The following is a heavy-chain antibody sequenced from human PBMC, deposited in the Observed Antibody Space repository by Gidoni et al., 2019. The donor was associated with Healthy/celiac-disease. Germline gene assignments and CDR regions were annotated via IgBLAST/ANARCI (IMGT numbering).Heavy chain of an antibody. CDR3: ARVAPYIVVVPAASYYYYYMDV. Sequence: QVQLQQWGAGLLKPSETLSITCAVYGGSFSGYYWSWIRQPPGKGLEWIGEINHSGGTNYNPSLKSRATISVDTSKNQFSLKLSSVTAADTAVYYCARVAPYIVVVPAASYYYYYMDVWGKGTTVTVSS. V-gene: IGHV4-34*01. CDR2: INHSGGT. CDR1: GGSFSGYY. D-gene: IGHD2-2*01. J-gene: IGHJ6*03.